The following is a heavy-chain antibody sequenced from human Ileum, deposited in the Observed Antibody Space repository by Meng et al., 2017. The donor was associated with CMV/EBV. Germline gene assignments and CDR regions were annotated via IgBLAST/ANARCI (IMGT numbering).Heavy chain of an antibody. CDR2: INSDGTIT. CDR3: AGPLAVNAFDF. V-gene: IGHV3-74*01. D-gene: IGHD6-19*01. J-gene: IGHJ3*01. Sequence: GESLKISCEGSGFTFSNYWMYWVRQAPGKGLVWVSRINSDGTITSYADSVKGRFTVSRDNAKNTLYLQMNSLRAGDTAVYYCAGPLAVNAFDFWGQGTMVTVSS. CDR1: GFTFSNYW.